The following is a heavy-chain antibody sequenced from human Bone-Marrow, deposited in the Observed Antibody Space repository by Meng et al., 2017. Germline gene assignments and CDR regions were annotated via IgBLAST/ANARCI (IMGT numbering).Heavy chain of an antibody. D-gene: IGHD6-13*01. CDR1: GYSFTAYY. CDR3: AREWVGAAAGRGGFDY. V-gene: IGHV1-2*06. J-gene: IGHJ4*02. Sequence: ASVKVSCKPSGYSFTAYYIHWVRQAPGQGLEWMGRINPNSGGTNYAQKFQGRVTMTRDTSISTAYMELSRLRSDDTAVYYCAREWVGAAAGRGGFDYWGQGTLVTVSS. CDR2: INPNSGGT.